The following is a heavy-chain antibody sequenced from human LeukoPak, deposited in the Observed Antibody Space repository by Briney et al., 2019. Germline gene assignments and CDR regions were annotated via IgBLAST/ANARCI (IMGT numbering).Heavy chain of an antibody. CDR2: ISSSGSTI. Sequence: GGSLRLSCAASGFTFSDYYMSWISQAPGKGLEWVSYISSSGSTIYYADSVKGRFTISRDNAKNSLYLQMNSLRAADTAVYYCAREGGYCSSTSCYGRNWFDPWGQGTLVTVSS. V-gene: IGHV3-11*01. CDR3: AREGGYCSSTSCYGRNWFDP. J-gene: IGHJ5*02. CDR1: GFTFSDYY. D-gene: IGHD2-2*01.